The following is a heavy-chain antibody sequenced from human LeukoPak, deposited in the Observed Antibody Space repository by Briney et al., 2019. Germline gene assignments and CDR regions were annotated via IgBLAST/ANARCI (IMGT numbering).Heavy chain of an antibody. D-gene: IGHD3-22*01. V-gene: IGHV3-30*04. Sequence: PGGSLRLSCAASGFIFSGNSTHWVRQAPGKGLEWVAVISYDGNNKYYADSVRGRFTISRDTSKNTLYLQMNSLRAEDTALYYCAKQNNFDTSGLDYWGQGTLVTVSS. CDR2: ISYDGNNK. CDR3: AKQNNFDTSGLDY. J-gene: IGHJ4*02. CDR1: GFIFSGNS.